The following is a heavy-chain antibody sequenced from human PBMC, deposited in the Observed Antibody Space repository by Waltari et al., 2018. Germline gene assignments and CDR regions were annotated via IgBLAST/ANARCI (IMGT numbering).Heavy chain of an antibody. J-gene: IGHJ6*02. CDR1: GGSFSGYY. D-gene: IGHD2-2*01. Sequence: QVQLQQWGAGLLKPSETLSLTCAVYGGSFSGYYWSWIRQPPGEGLEWIGEINHSGSTNYNPSLKSRVTISVDTSKNQFSLKLSSVTAADTAVYYCARDEKDIVVVPYYYYGMDVWGQGTTVTVSS. V-gene: IGHV4-34*01. CDR2: INHSGST. CDR3: ARDEKDIVVVPYYYYGMDV.